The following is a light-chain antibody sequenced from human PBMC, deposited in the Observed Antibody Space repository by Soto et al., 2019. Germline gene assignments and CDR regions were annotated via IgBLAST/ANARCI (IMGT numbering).Light chain of an antibody. CDR1: SSDIGGYNS. V-gene: IGLV2-14*01. CDR2: DVT. Sequence: QSALTQPASVSGSPGQSITISCTGTSSDIGGYNSVSWYQQHPGKVPKLLIYDVTNRPSGISNRFSGSKSGNTASLTISGLQAEDEADYYCSPYGSSNTVVFGGGTKLTVL. J-gene: IGLJ3*02. CDR3: SPYGSSNTVV.